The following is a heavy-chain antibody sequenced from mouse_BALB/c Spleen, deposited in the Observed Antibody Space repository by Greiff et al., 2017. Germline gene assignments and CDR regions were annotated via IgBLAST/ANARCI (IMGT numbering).Heavy chain of an antibody. D-gene: IGHD4-1*01. CDR1: GFTFSSYG. Sequence: DVMLVESGGGLVQPGGSRKLSCAASGFTFSSYGMSWVRQTPDKRLEWDATISSGGSYTYYPDSVKGRFTISRDNAKNTLYLQMSSLKSEDTAMYYCARDGVGRRAMDYWGQGTSVTVSS. J-gene: IGHJ4*01. CDR3: ARDGVGRRAMDY. CDR2: ISSGGSYT. V-gene: IGHV5-6*03.